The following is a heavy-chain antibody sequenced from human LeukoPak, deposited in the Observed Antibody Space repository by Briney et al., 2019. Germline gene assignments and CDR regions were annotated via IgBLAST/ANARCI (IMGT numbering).Heavy chain of an antibody. CDR2: IYYSGNT. V-gene: IGHV4-28*01. J-gene: IGHJ4*02. D-gene: IGHD6-19*01. CDR3: AKTSGYTSGWHFFDY. Sequence: SETLSLTCAVSGYSISSNHWWGWIRQSPGKGLEWIGYIYYSGNTYYSPSLKSRATVSVDTSKNQFSLKLSSVTAVDTAVYYCAKTSGYTSGWHFFDYWGQGTLVTVSS. CDR1: GYSISSNHW.